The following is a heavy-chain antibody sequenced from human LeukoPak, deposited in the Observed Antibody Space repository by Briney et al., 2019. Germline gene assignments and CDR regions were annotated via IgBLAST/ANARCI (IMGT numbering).Heavy chain of an antibody. V-gene: IGHV3-23*01. CDR1: GFTFSSFA. J-gene: IGHJ4*02. CDR2: ISGSGGNT. Sequence: GGSPRLSCAASGFTFSSFAMSWVRETPEKGLEWVSGISGSGGNTYYADSVKGRFTISRDNSKNTLYLQMNSLRAEDTAIYYCAKMPVSYSSGWSTFDYWGQGTLVTVSS. CDR3: AKMPVSYSSGWSTFDY. D-gene: IGHD6-19*01.